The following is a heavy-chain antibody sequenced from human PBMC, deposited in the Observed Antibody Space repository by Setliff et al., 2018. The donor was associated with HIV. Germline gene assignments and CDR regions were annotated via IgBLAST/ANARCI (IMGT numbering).Heavy chain of an antibody. J-gene: IGHJ4*02. V-gene: IGHV4-34*01. Sequence: SETLSLTCAVYGGSFSGYYCSWIRQPPGKGLDWIGEINHSGSNNYNPSLKSRVIISADMSKNQFSLKLYSVTAADTAVYYCARGYSSGWYDYWGQGTLVTVSS. D-gene: IGHD6-19*01. CDR1: GGSFSGYY. CDR3: ARGYSSGWYDY. CDR2: INHSGSN.